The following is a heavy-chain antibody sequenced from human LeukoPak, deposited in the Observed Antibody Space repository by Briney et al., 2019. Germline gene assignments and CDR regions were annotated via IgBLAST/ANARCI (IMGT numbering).Heavy chain of an antibody. J-gene: IGHJ4*02. Sequence: GGSLRLSCAASGFTFDDYTMHWVRQAPGKGLEWVSLISWDGGSTYYADSVKGRFTISRDNSKNSLYLQMNSLGTEDTALYYCAKDFRGYSLSPDYFDYWGQGTLVTVSS. CDR2: ISWDGGST. CDR3: AKDFRGYSLSPDYFDY. D-gene: IGHD5-18*01. V-gene: IGHV3-43*01. CDR1: GFTFDDYT.